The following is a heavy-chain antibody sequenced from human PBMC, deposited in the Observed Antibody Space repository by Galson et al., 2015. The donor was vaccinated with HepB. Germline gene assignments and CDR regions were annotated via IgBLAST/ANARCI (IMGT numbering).Heavy chain of an antibody. J-gene: IGHJ2*01. CDR2: IYWDDDK. Sequence: PALVKPTQPLTLTCTFSGFSLSTSGVAVGWLRQPPGKALEWLALIYWDDDKRYSPSLESRLTITKDTSKNQVVLTMTNMDPVDTATYYCAHYVGPYWYFDLWGRGTLVTVSS. V-gene: IGHV2-5*02. CDR3: AHYVGPYWYFDL. D-gene: IGHD1-26*01. CDR1: GFSLSTSGVA.